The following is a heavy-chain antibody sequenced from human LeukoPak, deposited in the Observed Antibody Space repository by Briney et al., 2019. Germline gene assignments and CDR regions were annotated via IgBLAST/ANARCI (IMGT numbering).Heavy chain of an antibody. D-gene: IGHD3-10*01. V-gene: IGHV1-2*02. CDR2: INPNSGGT. J-gene: IGHJ5*02. CDR3: ARGGSGSYFSWLDP. CDR1: GYTFTGYY. Sequence: ASVKVSCKASGYTFTGYYIHWVRQAPGQGLGCMGWINPNSGGTNYAQKFQGRVTMTRDTSISTAYMELSRLRFDDTAVYYCARGGSGSYFSWLDPWGQGTLVTVSS.